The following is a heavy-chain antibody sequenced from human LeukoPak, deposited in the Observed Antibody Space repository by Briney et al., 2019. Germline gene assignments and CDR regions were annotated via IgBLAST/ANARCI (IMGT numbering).Heavy chain of an antibody. D-gene: IGHD6-19*01. J-gene: IGHJ3*02. V-gene: IGHV3-23*01. CDR3: AKDVQVSPYSSGWYDDAFDI. CDR1: GSTFSSYA. CDR2: ISGSGGST. Sequence: PGGSLRLSCAASGSTFSSYAMSWVRQAPGKGLEWVSAISGSGGSTYYADSVKGRFTISRDNSRNTLYLQMNSLRAEDTAVYYCAKDVQVSPYSSGWYDDAFDIWGQGTMVTVSS.